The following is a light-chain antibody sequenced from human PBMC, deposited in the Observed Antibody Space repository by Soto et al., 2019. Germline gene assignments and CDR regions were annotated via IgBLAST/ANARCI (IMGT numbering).Light chain of an antibody. J-gene: IGLJ7*01. CDR1: SSNIGSNY. CDR3: VAWDDSLSGAV. V-gene: IGLV1-47*01. Sequence: QSVLTQPPSASGTPGERVTIYCSGSSSNIGSNYVYWYQQLPGTAPKLLIYRNNQRPSGVPDRFSGSKSGTSASLAISGLRSEDEADYYCVAWDDSLSGAVFGGGTQLTV. CDR2: RNN.